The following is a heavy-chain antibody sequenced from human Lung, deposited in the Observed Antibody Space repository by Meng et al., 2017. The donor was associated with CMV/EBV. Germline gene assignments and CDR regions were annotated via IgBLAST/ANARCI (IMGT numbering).Heavy chain of an antibody. CDR3: SRFGGAPVESTPPDY. D-gene: IGHD3-16*01. CDR1: GYTFSAYQ. Sequence: ASVXVSXKTSGYTFSAYQMHWIRQAPGHGLEWMGWINPSSGVTRSAPKYQGRVTMTSDRYSKAYLELTSLTSDDTAFYYCSRFGGAPVESTPPDYWGQGTXVTVYS. CDR2: INPSSGVT. V-gene: IGHV1-2*02. J-gene: IGHJ4*02.